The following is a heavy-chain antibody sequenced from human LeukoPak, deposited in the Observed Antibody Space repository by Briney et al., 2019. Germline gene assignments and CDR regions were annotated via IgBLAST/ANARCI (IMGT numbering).Heavy chain of an antibody. J-gene: IGHJ4*02. V-gene: IGHV4-59*01. CDR2: VYFSGSP. CDR1: DGSINDYF. CDR3: ARGGRHCSGGSCYLLDY. Sequence: PSETLSLTCTVADGSINDYFWSWIRQPPGKGLEYLGYVYFSGSPYYNPSLKSRVITSIDTSKNQFSLRLASVLAADTARYYCARGGRHCSGGSCYLLDYWGEGTLVTVSS. D-gene: IGHD2-15*01.